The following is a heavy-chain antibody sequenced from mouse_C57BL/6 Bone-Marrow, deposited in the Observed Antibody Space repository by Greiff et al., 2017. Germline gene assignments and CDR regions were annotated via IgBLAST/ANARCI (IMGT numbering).Heavy chain of an antibody. J-gene: IGHJ2*01. Sequence: EVKLVESGGGLVKPGGSLKLSCAASGFTFSSYAMSWVRQTPEKRLEWVATISDGGSYTYYPDNVKGRFTITRDNAKNNRYLQMSHLKSEDTAKYYCARDEGVYYYGNYFDYWGQGTTLTVSS. CDR3: ARDEGVYYYGNYFDY. V-gene: IGHV5-4*01. CDR2: ISDGGSYT. D-gene: IGHD1-1*01. CDR1: GFTFSSYA.